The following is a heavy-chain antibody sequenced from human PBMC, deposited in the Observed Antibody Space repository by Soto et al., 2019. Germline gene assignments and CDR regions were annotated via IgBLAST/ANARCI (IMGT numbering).Heavy chain of an antibody. CDR3: ARGPYYDFWSGYFDYYYGMDV. CDR1: GFPFSSYG. J-gene: IGHJ6*02. CDR2: IWYDGSNK. D-gene: IGHD3-3*01. V-gene: IGHV3-33*01. Sequence: GGSMRLSCAASGFPFSSYGMHWVRQAPGKGLEWVAVIWYDGSNKYYADSVKGRFTISRDNSKNTLYLQMNSLRAEDTAVYYCARGPYYDFWSGYFDYYYGMDVWGQGTTVTVSS.